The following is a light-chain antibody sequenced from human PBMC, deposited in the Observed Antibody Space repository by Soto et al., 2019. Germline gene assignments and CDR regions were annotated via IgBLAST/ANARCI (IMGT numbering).Light chain of an antibody. Sequence: EILLTQSPGTLTMTPGESATLSCRASQSVSNNYLAWYQQKHGQAPRHLIYGASTRATGIPDRFSGSGSGTDFSLTISRLEPEDFAVYYCQQYGSSGTFGQGTKVDIK. CDR3: QQYGSSGT. J-gene: IGKJ1*01. CDR2: GAS. V-gene: IGKV3-20*01. CDR1: QSVSNNY.